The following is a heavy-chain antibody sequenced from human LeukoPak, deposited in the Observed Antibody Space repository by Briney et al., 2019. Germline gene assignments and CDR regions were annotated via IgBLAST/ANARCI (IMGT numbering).Heavy chain of an antibody. D-gene: IGHD2-2*01. Sequence: PGGSQRLSCAASGFTFSSYGMHWVRQAPGKGLEWVAFIRYDGSNKYYADSVKGRFTISRDNSKNTLYLQMNSLRAEDTAVYYCAKGGTSYLDYWGQGTLVTVSS. CDR2: IRYDGSNK. J-gene: IGHJ4*02. CDR3: AKGGTSYLDY. V-gene: IGHV3-30*02. CDR1: GFTFSSYG.